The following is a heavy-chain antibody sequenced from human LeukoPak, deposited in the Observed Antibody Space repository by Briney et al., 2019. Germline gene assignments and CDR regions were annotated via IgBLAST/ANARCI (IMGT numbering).Heavy chain of an antibody. CDR2: IIPIFGTA. J-gene: IGHJ4*02. Sequence: SVKVSCKASGGTFSSYAISWVRHAPGQGLEWMGGIIPIFGTANYAQKFQGRVTITTDESTSTAYMELSSLRSEDTDVYYCARISSSGTDYYFDYWGRGTVVTVSS. D-gene: IGHD6-6*01. CDR3: ARISSSGTDYYFDY. CDR1: GGTFSSYA. V-gene: IGHV1-69*05.